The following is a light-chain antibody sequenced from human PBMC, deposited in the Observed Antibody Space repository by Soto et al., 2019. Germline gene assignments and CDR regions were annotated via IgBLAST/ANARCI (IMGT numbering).Light chain of an antibody. V-gene: IGKV3-15*01. CDR3: HSYDKWPPGA. J-gene: IGKJ1*01. CDR1: QSVSNN. CDR2: GAS. Sequence: EIVTTQSPATLSVSPGERATLSCRASQSVSNNLAWYQQRPGQAPRLLIYGASTRATGVPARFSGSGSGTEFTLTISSLQPEDFAVYFCHSYDKWPPGAFGQGTKVDIK.